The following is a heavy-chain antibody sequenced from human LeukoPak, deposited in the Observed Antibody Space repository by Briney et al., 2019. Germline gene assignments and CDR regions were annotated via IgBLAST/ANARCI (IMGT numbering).Heavy chain of an antibody. D-gene: IGHD3-9*01. V-gene: IGHV3-21*01. J-gene: IGHJ4*02. CDR1: GFTFSSYS. CDR2: ISSSGDSK. Sequence: GGSLRLSCAASGFTFSSYSMNWVRQAPGKGLEWVSSISSSGDSKYCADSVKGRFTISRDNAKNSVYLQMNSLTAEDTAVYYCARAVEYNILTGYGNLYWGQGTLVTVSS. CDR3: ARAVEYNILTGYGNLY.